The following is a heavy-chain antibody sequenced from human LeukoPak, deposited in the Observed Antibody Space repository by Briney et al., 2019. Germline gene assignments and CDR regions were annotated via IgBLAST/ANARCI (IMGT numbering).Heavy chain of an antibody. CDR3: ARGYGSSWYNWFDP. J-gene: IGHJ5*02. CDR1: GGSFSGYH. D-gene: IGHD6-6*01. V-gene: IGHV4-34*01. Sequence: SRTLSLTRAVSGGSFSGYHWSGIRQPPRKGVEWIGEINHSGSTNYNPSLKSRVPISVDTSKNQFSLKLRSVTAADTAVYYCARGYGSSWYNWFDPWGQGTLVTVSS. CDR2: INHSGST.